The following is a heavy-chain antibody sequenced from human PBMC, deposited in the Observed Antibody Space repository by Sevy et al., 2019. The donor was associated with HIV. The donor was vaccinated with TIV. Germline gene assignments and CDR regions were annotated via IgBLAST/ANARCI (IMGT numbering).Heavy chain of an antibody. Sequence: SETLSLTCTVSGGSISSYYWSWIRQPPGKGLEWIGYIYYSGSTNYNPSLKSRVTISVDTSKNQFSLKLSSVTAADMAVYYCASFAATGYYGMDVWGQGTTVTVSS. D-gene: IGHD6-13*01. CDR1: GGSISSYY. V-gene: IGHV4-59*13. J-gene: IGHJ6*02. CDR3: ASFAATGYYGMDV. CDR2: IYYSGST.